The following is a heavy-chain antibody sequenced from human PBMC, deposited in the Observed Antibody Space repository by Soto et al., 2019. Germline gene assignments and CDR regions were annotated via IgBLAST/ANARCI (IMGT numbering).Heavy chain of an antibody. J-gene: IGHJ4*02. CDR1: GFTFSSYA. V-gene: IGHV3-23*01. CDR2: ISGSGGST. Sequence: GGSLRHSYAASGFTFSSYAMSWVRQAPGKGLEWVSAISGSGGSTYYADSVKGRFTISRDNSKNTLYLQMNSLRAEDTAVYYCAKDLFRYYDFWGGYSPIDYWGQGTLVTVSS. CDR3: AKDLFRYYDFWGGYSPIDY. D-gene: IGHD3-3*01.